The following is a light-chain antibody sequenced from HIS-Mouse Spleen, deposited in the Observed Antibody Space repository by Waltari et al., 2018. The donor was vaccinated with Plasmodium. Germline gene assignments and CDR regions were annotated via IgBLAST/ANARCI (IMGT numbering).Light chain of an antibody. V-gene: IGLV2-23*01. CDR2: EGS. J-gene: IGLJ2*01. Sequence: QSALTQPASVSGSPGPSITLSCTGTSSDVGSYNLVSWYQQHPGKAPKLMMYEGSKRPSGVSNRFSGSKSGNTASLTISGLQAEDEADYYCCSYAGSRMVFGGGTKLTVL. CDR3: CSYAGSRMV. CDR1: SSDVGSYNL.